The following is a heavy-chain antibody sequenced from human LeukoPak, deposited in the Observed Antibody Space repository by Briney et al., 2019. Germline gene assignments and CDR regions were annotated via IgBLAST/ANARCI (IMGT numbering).Heavy chain of an antibody. Sequence: SETLSLTCTVSGGSISSGDYYWSWIRQPPGKGLEWIGYIYYSGSTYYNPSLKSRVTISVDTSKNQFSLKLSSVTAADTAVYYCARGEYYYDSSGYWSWFDPWGQGTLVTVSS. CDR1: GGSISSGDYY. J-gene: IGHJ5*02. D-gene: IGHD3-22*01. V-gene: IGHV4-30-4*01. CDR2: IYYSGST. CDR3: ARGEYYYDSSGYWSWFDP.